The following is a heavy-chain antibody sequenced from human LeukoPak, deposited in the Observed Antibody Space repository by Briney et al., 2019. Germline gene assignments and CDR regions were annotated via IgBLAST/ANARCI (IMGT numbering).Heavy chain of an antibody. CDR1: GFIFSSYW. Sequence: GGSLRLSCAASGFIFSSYWMHWVRHAPGKGLAWVSRINTDGSSTSYADSVKGRFTISRDKSKDTLYLQMNSLRAEDTAVYYCARGENLYYYGSGRKYYFDYWGQGTLVTVSS. D-gene: IGHD3-10*01. CDR3: ARGENLYYYGSGRKYYFDY. CDR2: INTDGSST. V-gene: IGHV3-74*01. J-gene: IGHJ4*02.